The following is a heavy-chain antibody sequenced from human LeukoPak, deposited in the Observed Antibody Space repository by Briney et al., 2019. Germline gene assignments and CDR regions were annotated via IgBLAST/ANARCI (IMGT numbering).Heavy chain of an antibody. J-gene: IGHJ2*01. V-gene: IGHV4-59*01. CDR2: IYYSGST. Sequence: SETLSLTCTVSGGSISNYYGNWNRQPPGKGLEWIGNIYYSGSTNYNPSLKSRVTISVDTSKNQFSLKLSSLTAADTAVYYCARRGANSGSYSHFDLWGRGTLVTVSS. CDR3: ARRGANSGSYSHFDL. D-gene: IGHD1-26*01. CDR1: GGSISNYY.